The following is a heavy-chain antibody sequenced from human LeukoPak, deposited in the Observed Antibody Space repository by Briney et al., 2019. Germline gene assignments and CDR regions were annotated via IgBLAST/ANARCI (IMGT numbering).Heavy chain of an antibody. J-gene: IGHJ4*02. Sequence: GGSLRLSCAASGFTFSTYGMHWVRRAPGKGLEWVALITYDGYYKYYSSSVKGRFTISSDTSKNTLSLQMNSLRAEDTAVYYCARDLSPVVQASPMGYWGQGTVVSVSS. CDR1: GFTFSTYG. V-gene: IGHV3-30*03. CDR2: ITYDGYYK. D-gene: IGHD2/OR15-2a*01. CDR3: ARDLSPVVQASPMGY.